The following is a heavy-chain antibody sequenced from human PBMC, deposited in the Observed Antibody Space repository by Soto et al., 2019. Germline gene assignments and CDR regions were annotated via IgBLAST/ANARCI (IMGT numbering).Heavy chain of an antibody. J-gene: IGHJ3*02. V-gene: IGHV3-15*01. CDR2: IKSKTDGGTT. CDR3: TTLTMAVAGGGGAFDI. D-gene: IGHD6-19*01. CDR1: GFTFRNAW. Sequence: PGGSLRLSCAASGFTFRNAWMSWVRQAPGKGLEWVGRIKSKTDGGTTDYAAPVKGRFTISRDDSKNTLYLQMNSLKTEDTAVYYCTTLTMAVAGGGGAFDIWGQGTMVTVSS.